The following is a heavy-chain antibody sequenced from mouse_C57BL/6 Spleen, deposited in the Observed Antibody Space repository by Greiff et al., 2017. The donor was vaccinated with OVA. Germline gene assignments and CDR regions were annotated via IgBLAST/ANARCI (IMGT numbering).Heavy chain of an antibody. V-gene: IGHV3-8*01. D-gene: IGHD1-1*01. CDR1: GYSITSDY. Sequence: VQLKESGPGLAKPSQTLSLTCSVPGYSITSDYWNWIRTFPGNKLEYMGYISYSGSTYYNPSLKSRISITRDTSKNQYYLQLNSVTTEDTATYYCARWGTTVVAPYWYFDVWGTGTTVTVSS. CDR3: ARWGTTVVAPYWYFDV. J-gene: IGHJ1*03. CDR2: ISYSGST.